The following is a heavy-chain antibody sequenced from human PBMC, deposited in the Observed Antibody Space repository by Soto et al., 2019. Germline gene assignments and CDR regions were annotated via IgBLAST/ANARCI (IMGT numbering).Heavy chain of an antibody. CDR1: GFSFTDAW. Sequence: GGSLRLSCAASGFSFTDAWMNWVRQAPGKGPEWVGRIKSKSHGGTIDYGAPVKGRFTISRDDSKSTLYLQMNSLTPEDTATYYRTTGYSSGWNAVFFSDAWGQGTMVTVSS. D-gene: IGHD6-19*01. V-gene: IGHV3-15*07. J-gene: IGHJ3*01. CDR3: TTGYSSGWNAVFFSDA. CDR2: IKSKSHGGTI.